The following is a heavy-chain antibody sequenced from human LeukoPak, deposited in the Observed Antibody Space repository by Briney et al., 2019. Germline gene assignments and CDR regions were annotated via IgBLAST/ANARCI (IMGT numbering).Heavy chain of an antibody. J-gene: IGHJ4*02. CDR2: IRNSGYTI. D-gene: IGHD2-15*01. CDR3: VRNSAFAH. CDR1: GLSIDTYD. Sequence: GGSLRLSCAVSGLSIDTYDMNWVRQAPGKGLEWISYIRNSGYTIHYADSVKGRFIYSKDEANNSLFLQMYRMTAEDTGVYYCVRNSAFAHWGQGTLVIASS. V-gene: IGHV3-48*03.